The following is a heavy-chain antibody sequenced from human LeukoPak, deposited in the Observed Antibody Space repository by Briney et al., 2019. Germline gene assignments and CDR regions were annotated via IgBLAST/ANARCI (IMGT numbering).Heavy chain of an antibody. J-gene: IGHJ4*02. CDR2: IDPSDSYT. D-gene: IGHD3-10*01. CDR1: GYSFTSYW. V-gene: IGHV5-10-1*01. Sequence: GESLKISCKGSGYSFTSYWISWVRQMPGKGLEWMGRIDPSDSYTNYSPSFQGHVTISADKSISTAYLQWSSLKASDTAMYYCAGLSYYYGSGSYALGYWGQGTLVTVSS. CDR3: AGLSYYYGSGSYALGY.